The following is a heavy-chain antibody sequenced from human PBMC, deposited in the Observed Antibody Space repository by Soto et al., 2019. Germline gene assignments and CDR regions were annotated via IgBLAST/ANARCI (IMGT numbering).Heavy chain of an antibody. Sequence: SGTLSLSCTVSGGSISGSIYYWVWIRQPPGKGLEWIGSIYYSGSTYYNPSLKSRVTISVDTSKNQFSLKLSSVTAADTAVYYCARGRNWFDPWGQGTLVTVSS. V-gene: IGHV4-39*01. CDR3: ARGRNWFDP. J-gene: IGHJ5*02. CDR1: GGSISGSIYY. CDR2: IYYSGST.